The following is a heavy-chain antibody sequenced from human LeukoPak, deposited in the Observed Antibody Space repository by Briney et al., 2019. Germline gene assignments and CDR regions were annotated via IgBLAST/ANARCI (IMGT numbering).Heavy chain of an antibody. CDR2: INPNSGGT. Sequence: GASVKVSCKASGYTFTGYYMHWVRQAPGQGLEWMGRINPNSGGTNYAQKFQGRVTMTRDTSISTAYMELSRLRSDGTAVYYCARGPKRIVVVVAASYNWFDPWGQGTLVTVSS. CDR1: GYTFTGYY. D-gene: IGHD2-15*01. V-gene: IGHV1-2*06. CDR3: ARGPKRIVVVVAASYNWFDP. J-gene: IGHJ5*02.